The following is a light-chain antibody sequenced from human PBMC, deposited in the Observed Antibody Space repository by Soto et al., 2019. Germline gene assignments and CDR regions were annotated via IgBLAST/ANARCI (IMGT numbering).Light chain of an antibody. V-gene: IGKV1-5*01. CDR3: RQDSTYSRRT. CDR2: DAS. J-gene: IGKJ1*01. Sequence: EIQLRQSAATLSVNIGDRVTITCRASQTISSWLAWYQQKTGKAPELLISDASSLESGVPSRFSGSGSGAEFSLTISILYPDEVGTCYCRQDSTYSRRTLGQGTKLDIK. CDR1: QTISSW.